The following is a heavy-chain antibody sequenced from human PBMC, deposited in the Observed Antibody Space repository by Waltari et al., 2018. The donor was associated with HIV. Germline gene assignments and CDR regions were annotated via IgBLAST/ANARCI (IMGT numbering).Heavy chain of an antibody. J-gene: IGHJ6*02. D-gene: IGHD6-6*01. Sequence: QVQLVQSGAEVKKPGASVKVSCKASGYTFTSYAMHWVRQAPGQRLEWMGWINAGNGNTKYSQKFQGRVTITRDTSASTAYMELSSLRSEDTAVYYCARDWSYSSSSYYYYYGMDVWGQGTTVTVSS. V-gene: IGHV1-3*01. CDR2: INAGNGNT. CDR1: GYTFTSYA. CDR3: ARDWSYSSSSYYYYYGMDV.